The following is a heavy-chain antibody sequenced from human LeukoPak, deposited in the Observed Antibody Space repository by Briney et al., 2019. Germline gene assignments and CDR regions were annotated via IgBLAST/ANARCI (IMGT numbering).Heavy chain of an antibody. J-gene: IGHJ6*03. D-gene: IGHD3-3*01. CDR3: ASVSWSGYLEGDYYMDV. CDR2: INPNSGGT. CDR1: GYTFTGYY. V-gene: IGHV1-2*02. Sequence: ASVKVSCKASGYTFTGYYMHWVRQAPGQGLEWMGWINPNSGGTNYAQKFQGRVTMTGETSISTAYMELSRLRSDDTAVYYCASVSWSGYLEGDYYMDVWGKGTTVTVSS.